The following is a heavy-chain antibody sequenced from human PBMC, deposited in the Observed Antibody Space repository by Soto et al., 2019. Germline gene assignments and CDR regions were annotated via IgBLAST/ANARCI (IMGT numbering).Heavy chain of an antibody. CDR3: ARAVAGTDAEYFQH. V-gene: IGHV1-8*01. Sequence: ASVKVSCKASGYTFTSYDINWVRQATGQGLEWMGWMNPNSGNTGYAQKFQGRVTMTRNTSISTAYMGLSSLRSEDTAVYYCARAVAGTDAEYFQHWGQGTLVTVSS. D-gene: IGHD6-19*01. CDR1: GYTFTSYD. CDR2: MNPNSGNT. J-gene: IGHJ1*01.